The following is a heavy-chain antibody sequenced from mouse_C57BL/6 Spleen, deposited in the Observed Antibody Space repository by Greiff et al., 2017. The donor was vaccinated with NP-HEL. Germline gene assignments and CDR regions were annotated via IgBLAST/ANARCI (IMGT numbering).Heavy chain of an antibody. CDR2: IDPSDSYT. J-gene: IGHJ3*01. V-gene: IGHV1-69*01. CDR1: GYTLTSYW. CDR3: ARGGAWFAY. Sequence: QVQLQQPGAELVMPGASVKLSCKASGYTLTSYWMHWVKQRPGQGLEWIGEIDPSDSYTNYNQKFKGKSTLTVDKSSSTAYMQLSSLTSEDSAVYYCARGGAWFAYWGQGTLVTVSA.